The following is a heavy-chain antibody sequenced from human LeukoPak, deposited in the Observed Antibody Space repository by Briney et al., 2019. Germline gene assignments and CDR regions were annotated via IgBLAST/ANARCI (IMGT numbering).Heavy chain of an antibody. Sequence: GGSLRLSCGASGFTFSSYGMSWVRQAPGKGLEWVSSVSGSGESTYYADSVKGRFTISRDNSKNTLYLQMNSLRAEDTAVYYCARTPGRDGYNYRYFDYWGQGTLVTVSS. CDR3: ARTPGRDGYNYRYFDY. D-gene: IGHD5-24*01. V-gene: IGHV3-23*01. CDR2: VSGSGEST. CDR1: GFTFSSYG. J-gene: IGHJ4*02.